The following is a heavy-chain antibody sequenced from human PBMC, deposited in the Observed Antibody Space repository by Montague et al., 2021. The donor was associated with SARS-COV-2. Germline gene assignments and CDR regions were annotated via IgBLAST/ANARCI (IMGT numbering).Heavy chain of an antibody. CDR1: GGSISTYY. V-gene: IGHV4-59*01. D-gene: IGHD3-9*01. Sequence: SETLSLTCTVSGGSISTYYWNWIRQFPGKGLEWIGYIDYSGSTNYNPSLQSRVIISVDRSKIQFSLKLNSMTAADTAIYYCARLPYDNFYGMDVWGQGTTVTVSS. CDR3: ARLPYDNFYGMDV. CDR2: IDYSGST. J-gene: IGHJ6*02.